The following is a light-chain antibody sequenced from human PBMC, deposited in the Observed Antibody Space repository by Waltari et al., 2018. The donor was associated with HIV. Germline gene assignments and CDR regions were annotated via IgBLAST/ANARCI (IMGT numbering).Light chain of an antibody. CDR1: QDITNY. J-gene: IGKJ4*01. CDR2: DAS. CDR3: QQYDNLPLT. Sequence: DIQMTQSPSSLSASVGDRVTITCQASQDITNYLNWYQQKPGKAPKLLIYDASNLETGVPSRFSCSGSGTDFTFTISSLQPEDIATYHCQQYDNLPLTFGGGTKVEIK. V-gene: IGKV1-33*01.